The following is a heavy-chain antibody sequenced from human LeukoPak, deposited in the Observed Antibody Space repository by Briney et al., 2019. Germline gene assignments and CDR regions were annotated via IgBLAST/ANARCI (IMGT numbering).Heavy chain of an antibody. CDR2: ISAYNGNT. Sequence: ASVKVSCKASGYTFTSYGISWVRQAPGQGLEWMGWISAYNGNTNYAQKLQGRVTMTTDTSTSTAYMELSSLRSEDTAVYYCAVWFGEVDFDYWGQGTLVTVSS. V-gene: IGHV1-18*01. D-gene: IGHD3-10*01. J-gene: IGHJ4*02. CDR1: GYTFTSYG. CDR3: AVWFGEVDFDY.